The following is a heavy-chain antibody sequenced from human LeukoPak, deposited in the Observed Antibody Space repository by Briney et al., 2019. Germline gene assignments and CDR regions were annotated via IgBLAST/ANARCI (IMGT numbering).Heavy chain of an antibody. V-gene: IGHV3-21*01. CDR1: GFTFSSYS. CDR2: ISSSSSYI. J-gene: IGHJ5*02. Sequence: NTGGSLRLSCAASGFTFSSYSMNWVRQAPGKGLEWVSSISSSSSYIYYADSVKGRFTISRDNAKNSLYLQMNSLRAEDTAVYYCATGGGTYSSSWYASNWFDPWGQGTLVTVSS. CDR3: ATGGGTYSSSWYASNWFDP. D-gene: IGHD6-13*01.